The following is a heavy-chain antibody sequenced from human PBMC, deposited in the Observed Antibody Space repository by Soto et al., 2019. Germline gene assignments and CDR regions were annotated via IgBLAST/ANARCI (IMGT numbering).Heavy chain of an antibody. Sequence: QVQLQQWGAGLLKPSETLSLTCAVYGGSFSGYYWCWIRQPPGKGLEWIGEINHSGSTNYNPSLKMLDTLSEDTSKNPLSLKLSSVTAADTAVYYCARDRITILYYYGMYVWGQGTTVTVSS. J-gene: IGHJ6*02. CDR2: INHSGST. V-gene: IGHV4-34*01. D-gene: IGHD3-3*01. CDR3: ARDRITILYYYGMYV. CDR1: GGSFSGYY.